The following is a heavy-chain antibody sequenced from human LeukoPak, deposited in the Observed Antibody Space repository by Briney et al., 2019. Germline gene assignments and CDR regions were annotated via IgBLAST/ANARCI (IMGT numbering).Heavy chain of an antibody. Sequence: ASVKVSCKASGYTFTSSYMHWVRQAPGQGLEWMGIINPSGGSTSYAQKFQGRVTMTRDMSTTTDYMELSSLRSEDTAIYYCARDNSVGDNAWWFDPWGQGTLVTVSS. CDR2: INPSGGST. D-gene: IGHD1-26*01. J-gene: IGHJ5*02. CDR3: ARDNSVGDNAWWFDP. CDR1: GYTFTSSY. V-gene: IGHV1-46*01.